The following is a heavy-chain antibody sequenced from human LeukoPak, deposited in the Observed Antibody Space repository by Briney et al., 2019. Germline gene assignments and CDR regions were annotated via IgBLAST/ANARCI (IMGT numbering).Heavy chain of an antibody. V-gene: IGHV3-30-3*01. CDR1: GFTFSSYA. CDR2: ISYDGSNK. J-gene: IGHJ4*02. D-gene: IGHD3-22*01. Sequence: GGSLRLSYAASGFTFSSYAMHWVRQAPGKGLEWVAVISYDGSNKYYADSVKGRFTISRDNSKNTLYLQMNSLRAEDTAVYYCARGGRGYHYFDYWGQGTLVTVSS. CDR3: ARGGRGYHYFDY.